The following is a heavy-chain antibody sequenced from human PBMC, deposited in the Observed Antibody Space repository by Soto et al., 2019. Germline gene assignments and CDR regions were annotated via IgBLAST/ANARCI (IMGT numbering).Heavy chain of an antibody. CDR3: AIRPRIAARPNDY. V-gene: IGHV3-23*01. CDR1: GFTFSSYA. J-gene: IGHJ4*02. D-gene: IGHD6-6*01. Sequence: EVQLLESGGGLVQPGGSLRLSCAASGFTFSSYAMSWVRQAPGKGLEWVSAISGSGGSTYYADSVKGRFTISRDNSKNTLYLQMNSLRAEDTAVSYCAIRPRIAARPNDYWGQGTLVTVSS. CDR2: ISGSGGST.